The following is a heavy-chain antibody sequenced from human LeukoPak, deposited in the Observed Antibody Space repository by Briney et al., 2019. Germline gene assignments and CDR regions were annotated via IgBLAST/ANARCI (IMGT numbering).Heavy chain of an antibody. V-gene: IGHV3-30-3*01. D-gene: IGHD2-15*01. CDR2: ISSDGDNK. Sequence: GGSLRLSGAASGFTFSSYAMHWVRQAPGKGLEWVAFISSDGDNKYYADSVKGRFTISRDNSKNTLYLQMNSLRAEDTAVYYCARDKGYCSGGSCLTTDAFDIWGQGKMVSVSS. J-gene: IGHJ3*02. CDR1: GFTFSSYA. CDR3: ARDKGYCSGGSCLTTDAFDI.